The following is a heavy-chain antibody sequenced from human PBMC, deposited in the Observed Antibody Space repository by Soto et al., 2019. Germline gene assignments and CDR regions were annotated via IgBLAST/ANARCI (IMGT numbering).Heavy chain of an antibody. Sequence: SLRVSGAASGFSCSRSGMHWVRQAPGKGLEWVAVIYYDGTNEYYADSVKGRFTISRDNSKSALYLQMDSLRAEDTAVYFCAKDRGILLWSFDHCGQGILFTVPS. D-gene: IGHD2-21*01. CDR3: AKDRGILLWSFDH. V-gene: IGHV3-33*06. J-gene: IGHJ4*02. CDR1: GFSCSRSG. CDR2: IYYDGTNE.